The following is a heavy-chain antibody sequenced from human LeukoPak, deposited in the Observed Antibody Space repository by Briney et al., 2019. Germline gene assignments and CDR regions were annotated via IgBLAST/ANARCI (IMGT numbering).Heavy chain of an antibody. Sequence: GGSLRLSCAAYGFTFSSYWMHWVRQAPGKGLVWVSRVNTDGSGTDYADSVKGRFTMSRDNAKNTLYLQMNSLRVEDTAVYYCARYCSSTSCRKNYYFDYWGQGTLVTVSS. J-gene: IGHJ4*02. D-gene: IGHD2-2*01. CDR2: VNTDGSGT. V-gene: IGHV3-74*01. CDR1: GFTFSSYW. CDR3: ARYCSSTSCRKNYYFDY.